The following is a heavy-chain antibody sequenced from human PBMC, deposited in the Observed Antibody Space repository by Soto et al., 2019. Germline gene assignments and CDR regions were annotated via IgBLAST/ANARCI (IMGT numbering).Heavy chain of an antibody. Sequence: EVQLLESGGGLVQPGGSLRLSCAASGFTFSSYAMSWVRQAPGKGLEWVSAISGSGGNTYYADSVKGRFTISRDKSKNSMELQINSLRAAATAVYYCANRRGYYYGMDVWGQGTTVTVSS. V-gene: IGHV3-23*01. CDR2: ISGSGGNT. CDR3: ANRRGYYYGMDV. D-gene: IGHD3-10*01. J-gene: IGHJ6*02. CDR1: GFTFSSYA.